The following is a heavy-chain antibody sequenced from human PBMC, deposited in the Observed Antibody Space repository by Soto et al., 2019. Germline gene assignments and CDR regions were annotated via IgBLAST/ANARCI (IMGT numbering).Heavy chain of an antibody. CDR2: IIPIFGTA. D-gene: IGHD6-6*01. Sequence: QVQLVQSGAEVKKPGSSVKVSCKASGGTFSSYAISWVRQAPGQGLEWMGGIIPIFGTANYAQKFQGRVTITADESTSTAYMELSSLRSEDTAVYYCARHTLKQLVASFNYYGMDVWGQGTTVTVSS. CDR1: GGTFSSYA. CDR3: ARHTLKQLVASFNYYGMDV. J-gene: IGHJ6*02. V-gene: IGHV1-69*01.